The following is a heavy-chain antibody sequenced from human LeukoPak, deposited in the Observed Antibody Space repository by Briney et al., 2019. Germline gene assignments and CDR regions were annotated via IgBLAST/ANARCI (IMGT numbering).Heavy chain of an antibody. CDR1: GFTFSSYW. D-gene: IGHD5-18*01. V-gene: IGHV3-7*01. J-gene: IGHJ6*03. CDR3: ARDPPYYSYGYHYYMDV. Sequence: GGSLRLSCAASGFTFSSYWMSWVRQAPGKGLEWVANIKQDGSEKYYVDSVKGRFTISGDNAKNSLYLQMNSLRAEDTAVHYCARDPPYYSYGYHYYMDVWGKGTTVTVSS. CDR2: IKQDGSEK.